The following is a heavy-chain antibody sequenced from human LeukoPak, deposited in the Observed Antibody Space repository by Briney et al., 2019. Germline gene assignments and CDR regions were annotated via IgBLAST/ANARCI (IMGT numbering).Heavy chain of an antibody. Sequence: PSQTLSLTCTVSGGSISRGDYYWSWIRQPPGKGLEWIGYIYYSGSTYYNPSLKSRVTISVDTSKNQFSLKLSSVTAADTAVYYCARVMVRAYGMDVWGQGTTVTVSS. CDR1: GGSISRGDYY. CDR3: ARVMVRAYGMDV. V-gene: IGHV4-30-4*01. CDR2: IYYSGST. J-gene: IGHJ6*02. D-gene: IGHD3-10*01.